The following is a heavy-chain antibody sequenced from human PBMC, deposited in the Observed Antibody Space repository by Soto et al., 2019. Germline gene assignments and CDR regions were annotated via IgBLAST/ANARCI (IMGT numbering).Heavy chain of an antibody. CDR3: ARDPSVGFGDPGVSDYYYGMDV. CDR2: ISYDGSNK. Sequence: QVQLVESGGGVVQPGRSLRLSCAASGFTFSSYAMHWVRQAPGKGLEWVAVISYDGSNKYYADSVKGRFTISRDNSKNTLYLHRNSLRAEDTAVYYCARDPSVGFGDPGVSDYYYGMDVWGQGTTVTVSS. D-gene: IGHD3-10*01. CDR1: GFTFSSYA. V-gene: IGHV3-30-3*01. J-gene: IGHJ6*02.